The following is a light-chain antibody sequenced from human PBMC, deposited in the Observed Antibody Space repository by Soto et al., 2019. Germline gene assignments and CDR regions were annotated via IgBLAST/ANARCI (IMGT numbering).Light chain of an antibody. J-gene: IGLJ1*01. Sequence: LTQPASVSGSPGQSITISCTGTSSDVGGYNYVSWYQQHPGKAPKLMIYEVSNRPSGVSNRFSGSKSGNTASLTISGLQAEDEADYYCSSYTSSSTYVFGKGTKVTV. V-gene: IGLV2-14*01. CDR3: SSYTSSSTYV. CDR2: EVS. CDR1: SSDVGGYNY.